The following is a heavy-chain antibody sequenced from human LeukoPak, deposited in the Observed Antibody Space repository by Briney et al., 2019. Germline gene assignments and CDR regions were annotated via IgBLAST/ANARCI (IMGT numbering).Heavy chain of an antibody. CDR2: ISYSGGT. J-gene: IGHJ4*02. Sequence: PSETLSLTCTVSGGSISSTNNYWGWIRQPPGKGPEWIGTISYSGGTYYNPSLKSRVTISIDTSKTQFSLKLSSVTATDTAVYYCARHFDYWGQGTLVTVSS. CDR1: GGSISSTNNY. V-gene: IGHV4-39*01. CDR3: ARHFDY.